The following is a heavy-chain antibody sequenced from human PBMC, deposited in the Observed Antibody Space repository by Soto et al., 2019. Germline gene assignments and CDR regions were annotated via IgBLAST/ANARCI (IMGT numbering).Heavy chain of an antibody. CDR3: ARGWDSYDSSALRGQLGFEP. CDR2: INPSGGST. D-gene: IGHD3-22*01. J-gene: IGHJ5*02. Sequence: ASVKVSCKASGYTFTSYYMHWVRQAPGQGLEWMGIINPSGGSTGYAQKFQGRVTMTRDTSTSTVYMELSGLRSEDTAVYYCARGWDSYDSSALRGQLGFEPWGQGTLVTVSS. CDR1: GYTFTSYY. V-gene: IGHV1-46*01.